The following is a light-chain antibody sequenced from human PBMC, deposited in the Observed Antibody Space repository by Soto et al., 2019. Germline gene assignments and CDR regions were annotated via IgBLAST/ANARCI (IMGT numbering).Light chain of an antibody. CDR1: QSVSNNY. J-gene: IGKJ1*01. CDR3: QQYGSSGT. V-gene: IGKV3-20*01. Sequence: EIVLLQCPATLSESPGERATLACGASQSVSNNYLAWYQQKPGQAPRLLIYGASNRATGIPDRFSGSGSGTDFTRTISRLEPEDFAVYYCQQYGSSGTFGQGTKVDI. CDR2: GAS.